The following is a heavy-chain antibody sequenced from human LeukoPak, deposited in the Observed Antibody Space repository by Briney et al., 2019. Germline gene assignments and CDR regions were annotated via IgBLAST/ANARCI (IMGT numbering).Heavy chain of an antibody. CDR3: ARGPRNRYCSGGSCYFDY. CDR1: GGTFSSYA. V-gene: IGHV1-69*04. CDR2: IIPILGIA. Sequence: SVKVSCKASGGTFSSYAISWVRQAPGQRLEWMGRIIPILGIANYAQKFQGRVTITADKSTSTAYMELSSLRSEDTAVYYCARGPRNRYCSGGSCYFDYWGQGTLVTVSS. J-gene: IGHJ4*02. D-gene: IGHD2-15*01.